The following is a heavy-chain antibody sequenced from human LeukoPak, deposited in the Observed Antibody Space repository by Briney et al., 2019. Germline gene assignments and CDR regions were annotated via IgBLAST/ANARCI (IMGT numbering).Heavy chain of an antibody. D-gene: IGHD3-9*01. CDR2: IYYSGST. CDR1: GGSISSYY. CDR3: ARALTRGYDILTGYQKRFFFDY. Sequence: SENLSLTCTVSGGSISSYYWSWIRQPPGKGLEWIGYIYYSGSTNYNPSLKSRVTISVDTSKNQFSLKLSSVTAADTAVYYCARALTRGYDILTGYQKRFFFDYWGQGTLVTVSS. J-gene: IGHJ4*02. V-gene: IGHV4-59*01.